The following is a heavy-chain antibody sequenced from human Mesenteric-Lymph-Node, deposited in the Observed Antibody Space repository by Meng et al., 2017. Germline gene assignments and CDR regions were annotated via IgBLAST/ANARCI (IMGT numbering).Heavy chain of an antibody. Sequence: GESLKISCVASGFSFSTYAMTWVRQAPGKGLEWVSGISGSGSNTYYADSVEGRFTVSRDNSKNTLYLQMNSLRAEDTAVYYCAKDGFKGQGGHYYYYGMDVWGQGTTVTVSS. V-gene: IGHV3-23*01. D-gene: IGHD1-26*01. J-gene: IGHJ6*02. CDR3: AKDGFKGQGGHYYYYGMDV. CDR2: ISGSGSNT. CDR1: GFSFSTYA.